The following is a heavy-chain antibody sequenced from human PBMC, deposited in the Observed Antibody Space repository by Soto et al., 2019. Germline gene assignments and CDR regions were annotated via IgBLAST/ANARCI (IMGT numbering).Heavy chain of an antibody. J-gene: IGHJ4*02. Sequence: EVQLLESGGGLVQPGGSLRLSCAASGFTFSSYAMSWVRQAPGTGLEWVSAISGSGGSTYYADSVKGRFTISRDNSKNTLYLQMNSLRAEDTAVYYCAKDHCSSTSCYLGYWGQGTLVTVSS. D-gene: IGHD2-2*01. CDR1: GFTFSSYA. V-gene: IGHV3-23*01. CDR2: ISGSGGST. CDR3: AKDHCSSTSCYLGY.